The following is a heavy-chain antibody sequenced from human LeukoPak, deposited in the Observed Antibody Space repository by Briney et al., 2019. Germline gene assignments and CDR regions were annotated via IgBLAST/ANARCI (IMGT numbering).Heavy chain of an antibody. CDR3: ARDDCGGDCSSLPSKYYFGY. CDR1: GYTFNSYD. D-gene: IGHD2-21*01. V-gene: IGHV1-2*02. Sequence: SSVKVSCKASGYTFNSYDINWVRQATGQGLEWMGWINPNSGGTNYAQKFQGRVTMTRDTSISTAYMELSRLRSDDTAVYYCARDDCGGDCSSLPSKYYFGYWGQGTLVTVSS. J-gene: IGHJ4*02. CDR2: INPNSGGT.